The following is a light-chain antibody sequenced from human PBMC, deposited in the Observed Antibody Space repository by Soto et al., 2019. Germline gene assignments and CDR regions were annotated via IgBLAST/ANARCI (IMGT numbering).Light chain of an antibody. CDR3: AAWDDSLTGVV. J-gene: IGLJ2*01. Sequence: QSVLTQPPSASGTPGQRVTMSCSGSSSNIGGSTVSWYQQLPGTAPKLLIYSSNQRPSGVPDRFSGSKSGTSASLAISGLQSEDEADYYCAAWDDSLTGVVFGGGTQLTVL. V-gene: IGLV1-44*01. CDR1: SSNIGGST. CDR2: SSN.